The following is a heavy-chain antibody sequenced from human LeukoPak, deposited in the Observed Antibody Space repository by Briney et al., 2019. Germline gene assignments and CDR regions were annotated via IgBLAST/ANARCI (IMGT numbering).Heavy chain of an antibody. CDR1: GGSTSSSSYY. D-gene: IGHD4-17*01. J-gene: IGHJ4*02. CDR2: IYYSGST. V-gene: IGHV4-39*01. CDR3: ARQDMTTVTTLDY. Sequence: PSETLSLTCTVSGGSTSSSSYYWGWIRQPPGKGLEWIGSIYYSGSTYHNPSLKSRVTISVDTSKNQFSLKLSSVTAADTAVYYCARQDMTTVTTLDYWGQGTLVTVSS.